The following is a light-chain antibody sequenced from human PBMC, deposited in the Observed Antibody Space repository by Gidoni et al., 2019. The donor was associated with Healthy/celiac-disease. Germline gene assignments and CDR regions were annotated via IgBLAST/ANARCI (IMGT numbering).Light chain of an antibody. CDR3: QQYGSSPYT. J-gene: IGKJ2*01. Sequence: EIVLTQSPGTLSLSPGERATLSCRASQSVSSSYLAWYQQKPGQDPSLLIYGASSRATGIPDRFSGSGSGTDFTLTISRLEPEDFAVYYCQQYGSSPYTFGQGTKLEIK. CDR1: QSVSSSY. CDR2: GAS. V-gene: IGKV3-20*01.